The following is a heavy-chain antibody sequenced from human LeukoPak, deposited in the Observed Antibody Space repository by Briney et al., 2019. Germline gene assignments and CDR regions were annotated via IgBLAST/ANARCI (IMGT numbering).Heavy chain of an antibody. CDR1: GFTFSSYA. CDR2: ISYDGSNK. J-gene: IGHJ4*02. Sequence: GGSLRLSCAASGFTFSSYAMHWVRQAPGKGLEWVAVISYDGSNKYYADSVKGRFTISRDNSKNTLYLQMNSLRAEDTAVYYCARGGFWSAESPFDYWGQGTLVTVSS. CDR3: ARGGFWSAESPFDY. V-gene: IGHV3-30-3*01. D-gene: IGHD3-3*01.